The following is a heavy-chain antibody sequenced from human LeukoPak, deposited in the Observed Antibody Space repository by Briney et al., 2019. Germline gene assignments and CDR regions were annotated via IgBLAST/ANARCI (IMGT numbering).Heavy chain of an antibody. D-gene: IGHD6-19*01. CDR1: GVTFSSYS. CDR2: ISRGGEYT. CDR3: ARDLMAVAGTGFDY. J-gene: IGHJ4*02. Sequence: GGSLRLSCAASGVTFSSYSMNWVRQAPGKGLEWVSSISRGGEYTYSEDSVKGRFTISRDNAKDSLYLQLNSLRAEDTAVYYCARDLMAVAGTGFDYWGQGTLVTVSS. V-gene: IGHV3-21*01.